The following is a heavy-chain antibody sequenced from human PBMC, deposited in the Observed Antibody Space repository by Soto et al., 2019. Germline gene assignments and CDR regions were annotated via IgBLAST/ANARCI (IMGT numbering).Heavy chain of an antibody. V-gene: IGHV4-39*01. CDR3: ARHLGRGWFDP. CDR1: GVSISSSPYY. D-gene: IGHD7-27*01. Sequence: QLQLQESGPGMLKPSETLSLTCTVYGVSISSSPYYWGWVRKPPGEGLEWSGSLSNSGSTYYNPSLRSRVTIFVDTSKNQFALSLKSVIAAYRAVYYCARHLGRGWFDPVGQETLVTVAS. J-gene: IGHJ5*02. CDR2: LSNSGST.